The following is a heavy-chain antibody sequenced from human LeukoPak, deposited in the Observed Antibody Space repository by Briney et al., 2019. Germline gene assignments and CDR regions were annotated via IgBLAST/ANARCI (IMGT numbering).Heavy chain of an antibody. CDR2: ISSSGSTI. CDR1: GFTFSDYY. J-gene: IGHJ3*02. CDR3: ARDPSSSSWDDAFDI. V-gene: IGHV3-11*01. Sequence: GALRLSCAASGFTFSDYYMSWIRQAPGKGLEWVSCISSSGSTIYYADSVKGRFTISRDNAKNSLYLQMNSLRAEDTAVYYCARDPSSSSWDDAFDIWGQGTMVTVSS. D-gene: IGHD6-13*01.